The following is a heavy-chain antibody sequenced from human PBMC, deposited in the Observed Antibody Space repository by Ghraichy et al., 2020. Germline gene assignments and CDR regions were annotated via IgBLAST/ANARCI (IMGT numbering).Heavy chain of an antibody. V-gene: IGHV3-21*01. D-gene: IGHD6-13*01. J-gene: IGHJ4*02. Sequence: GESLNISCAASGFTFSSYSMNWVRQAPGKGLEWVSSISSSSSYIYYADSVKGRFTISRDNAKNSLYLQMNSLRAEDTAVYYCARDVSSSWLDYWGQGTLVTVSS. CDR1: GFTFSSYS. CDR3: ARDVSSSWLDY. CDR2: ISSSSSYI.